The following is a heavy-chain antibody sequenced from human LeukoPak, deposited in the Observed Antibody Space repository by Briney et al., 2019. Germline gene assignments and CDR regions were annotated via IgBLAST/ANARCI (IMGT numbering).Heavy chain of an antibody. Sequence: PGGSLRLSCAASGFTFSRHWMSWVRQAPGRGLEWVAVISYDGNNKYYADSVKGRFTISRDNSKNTLYLQMNSLRAEDTAVYYCARDTRITMVPYAFDIWGQGTMVTVSS. CDR2: ISYDGNNK. CDR3: ARDTRITMVPYAFDI. D-gene: IGHD3-10*01. V-gene: IGHV3-30-3*01. J-gene: IGHJ3*02. CDR1: GFTFSRHW.